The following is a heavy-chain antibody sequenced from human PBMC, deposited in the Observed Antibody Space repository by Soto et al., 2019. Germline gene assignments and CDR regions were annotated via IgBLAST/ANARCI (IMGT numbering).Heavy chain of an antibody. D-gene: IGHD6-13*01. CDR2: ISSSGSTI. V-gene: IGHV3-48*03. CDR3: ARGATQQQLVPDWFDP. CDR1: GFTFSSYE. J-gene: IGHJ5*02. Sequence: PGGSLRLSCAASGFTFSSYEMSWVRQAPGKGLEWVSYISSSGSTIYYADSVKGRFTISRDNAKNSLYLQMNSLRAEDTAVYYCARGATQQQLVPDWFDPWGQGTLVTVSS.